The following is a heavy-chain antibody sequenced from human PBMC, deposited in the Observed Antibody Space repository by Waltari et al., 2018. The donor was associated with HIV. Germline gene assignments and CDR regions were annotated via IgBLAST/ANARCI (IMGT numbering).Heavy chain of an antibody. D-gene: IGHD6-13*01. CDR1: GFTLSSYG. V-gene: IGHV3-33*01. CDR2: IWYDGSKK. J-gene: IGHJ4*02. Sequence: QVQLVESGGGVVQPGRSLRLSCATSGFTLSSYGMHWVRQAPGKGLEWVTVIWYDGSKKYYADSVKGRFTISRDNSKNTLYLQMNSLRIEDTVVYYCARKYSSSWGAPFDYWGQGTLVTVSS. CDR3: ARKYSSSWGAPFDY.